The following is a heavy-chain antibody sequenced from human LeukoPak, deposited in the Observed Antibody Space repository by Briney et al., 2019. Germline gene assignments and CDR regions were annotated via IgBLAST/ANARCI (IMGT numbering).Heavy chain of an antibody. CDR3: ARWDGYSSSPDY. V-gene: IGHV1-2*02. Sequence: ASVKVSCKASGYSFTGYYMHWVRQAPEHGLEWMGWINPNSADTGYAQKCQGRVTMTRDMSISTIYMELTRLRSDDTALYYCARWDGYSSSPDYWGQGTLVTVSS. CDR2: INPNSADT. J-gene: IGHJ4*02. CDR1: GYSFTGYY. D-gene: IGHD6-13*01.